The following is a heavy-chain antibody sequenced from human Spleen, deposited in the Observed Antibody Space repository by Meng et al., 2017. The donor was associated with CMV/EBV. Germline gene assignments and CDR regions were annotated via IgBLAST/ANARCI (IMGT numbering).Heavy chain of an antibody. CDR3: AKDYRYNTLSDIYWFDS. J-gene: IGHJ5*01. Sequence: FTFSTYAMSGVRQPPGKGLGWVAGLIGTGDSTYYADCVKGRFTVYRDNSKSTLFLQMGSLRAEDTAIYYCAKDYRYNTLSDIYWFDSWGQGALVTVSS. CDR1: FTFSTYA. V-gene: IGHV3-23*01. D-gene: IGHD3-16*02. CDR2: LIGTGDST.